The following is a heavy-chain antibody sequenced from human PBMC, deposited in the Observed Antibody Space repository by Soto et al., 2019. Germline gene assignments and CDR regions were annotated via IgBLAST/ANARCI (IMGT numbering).Heavy chain of an antibody. J-gene: IGHJ4*02. Sequence: SETLSLTCIASGVSVRSYTWSWVRQPANKGLEWIGRVFSSVSATYNPSLKSRVTITMDTPENRISLKLDSVTAADAGVYYCARDGMTTGDTWGPGAAVTVSS. D-gene: IGHD2-21*02. CDR2: VFSSVSA. V-gene: IGHV4-4*07. CDR1: GVSVRSYT. CDR3: ARDGMTTGDT.